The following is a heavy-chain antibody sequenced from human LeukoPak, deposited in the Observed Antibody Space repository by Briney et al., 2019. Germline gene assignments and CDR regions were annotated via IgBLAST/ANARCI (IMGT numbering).Heavy chain of an antibody. CDR3: AREAADRLWFGYAFDI. D-gene: IGHD3-10*01. CDR1: GGTFSSYA. Sequence: ASVKVSCRASGGTFSSYAISWVRQAPGQGLEWMGGIIPIFGTANYAQKFQGRVTITADESTSTAYMGLSSLRSEDTAVYYCAREAADRLWFGYAFDIWGQGTMVTVSS. V-gene: IGHV1-69*13. CDR2: IIPIFGTA. J-gene: IGHJ3*02.